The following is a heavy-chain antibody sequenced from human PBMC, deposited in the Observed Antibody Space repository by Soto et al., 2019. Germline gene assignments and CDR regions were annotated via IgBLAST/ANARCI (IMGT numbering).Heavy chain of an antibody. V-gene: IGHV3-30*18. Sequence: GGSLRLSCAASGFTFSSYGMHWVRQAPGKGLEWVAVISYDGSNKYYADSVKGRFTISRDNSKNTLYLQMNSLRAEDTAVYYCAKGYYDFWSGYGVYYGMDVWGQGTTVTVSS. CDR3: AKGYYDFWSGYGVYYGMDV. J-gene: IGHJ6*02. D-gene: IGHD3-3*01. CDR1: GFTFSSYG. CDR2: ISYDGSNK.